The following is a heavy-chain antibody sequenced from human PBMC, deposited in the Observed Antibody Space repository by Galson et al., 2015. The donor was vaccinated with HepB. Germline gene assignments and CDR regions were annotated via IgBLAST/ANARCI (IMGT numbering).Heavy chain of an antibody. CDR2: INTNTGNP. CDR3: VRGGSVDIRRLGYYGLDV. J-gene: IGHJ6*02. D-gene: IGHD5-12*01. V-gene: IGHV7-4-1*02. CDR1: GYTFTSYS. Sequence: SVKVSCKASGYTFTSYSINWVRQAPGQGLEWMGWINTNTGNPTFAQAFTGRFVFSLDTSVSTAYLQISSLEAEDTAVYYCVRGGSVDIRRLGYYGLDVWGQGTTVTVSS.